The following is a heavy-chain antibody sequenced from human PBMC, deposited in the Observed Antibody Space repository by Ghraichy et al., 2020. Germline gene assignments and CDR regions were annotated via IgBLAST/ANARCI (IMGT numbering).Heavy chain of an antibody. D-gene: IGHD2-2*01. Sequence: SVKLSCKASGGTFSSYAISWVRQAPGQGLEWMGGIIPIFGTANYAQKFQGRVTITADESTSTAYMELSSLRSEDTAVYYCAREFWEPAAIDAYYYGMDVWGQGTTVTVSS. J-gene: IGHJ6*02. CDR3: AREFWEPAAIDAYYYGMDV. V-gene: IGHV1-69*13. CDR2: IIPIFGTA. CDR1: GGTFSSYA.